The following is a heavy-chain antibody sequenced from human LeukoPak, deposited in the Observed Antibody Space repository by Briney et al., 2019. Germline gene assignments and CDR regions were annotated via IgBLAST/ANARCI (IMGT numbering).Heavy chain of an antibody. D-gene: IGHD3-10*01. V-gene: IGHV4-61*01. CDR3: ARSQNYYGSGDY. CDR2: IYYTGST. CDR1: GDSFSNGNYY. J-gene: IGHJ4*02. Sequence: SETLSLTCTVSGDSFSNGNYYWSWLRQPPWKALEWIGYIYYTGSTYYNPSLEGRVTISVDTSRNQFSVKLSSVTAADTAVYYCARSQNYYGSGDYWSQGTLVTVSS.